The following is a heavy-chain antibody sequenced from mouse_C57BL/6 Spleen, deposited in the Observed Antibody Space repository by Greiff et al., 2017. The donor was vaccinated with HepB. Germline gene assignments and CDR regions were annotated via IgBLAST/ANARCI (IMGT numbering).Heavy chain of an antibody. J-gene: IGHJ2*01. CDR1: GYAFSSSW. D-gene: IGHD2-2*01. V-gene: IGHV1-82*01. CDR2: IYPGDGDT. Sequence: QVQLKESGPELVKPGASVKISCKASGYAFSSSWMNWVKQRPGKGLEWIGRIYPGDGDTNYNGKFKGKATLTADKSSSTAYMQLSSLTSEDSAVYFCVGGYEVTTDSRGQGTTLTVSS. CDR3: VGGYEVTTDS.